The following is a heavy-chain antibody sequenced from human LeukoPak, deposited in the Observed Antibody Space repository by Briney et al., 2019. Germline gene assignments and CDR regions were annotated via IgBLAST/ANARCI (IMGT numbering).Heavy chain of an antibody. D-gene: IGHD2-15*01. J-gene: IGHJ3*02. CDR2: ISGSGDYT. V-gene: IGHV3-23*01. Sequence: GGSLRLSCAPSGFTFSSHGMSWVRQAPGKGLEWVSTISGSGDYTYYADSVKGRFTISGDNSKNTLYLQMNSLRAEDTAVYYCAKGPVVTFDIWGQGTMVTVSS. CDR1: GFTFSSHG. CDR3: AKGPVVTFDI.